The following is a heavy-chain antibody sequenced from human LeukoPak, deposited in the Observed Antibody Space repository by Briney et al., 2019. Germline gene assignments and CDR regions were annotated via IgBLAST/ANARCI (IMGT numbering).Heavy chain of an antibody. J-gene: IGHJ6*02. Sequence: VASVKVSCKASGYTFTSYGISWVRQAPGQGLEWMGWISAYNGNTNYAQKLQGRITMTTDTSTSTAYMELRSLRSDDTAVYYCARDRAVAGPSYYYYYGMDVWGQGTTVTVSS. CDR2: ISAYNGNT. V-gene: IGHV1-18*01. CDR3: ARDRAVAGPSYYYYYGMDV. CDR1: GYTFTSYG. D-gene: IGHD6-19*01.